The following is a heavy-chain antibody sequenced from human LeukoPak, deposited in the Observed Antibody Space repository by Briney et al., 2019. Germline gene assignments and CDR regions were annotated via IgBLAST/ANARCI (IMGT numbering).Heavy chain of an antibody. CDR3: AKRGAARMDYFDY. CDR2: ISGSGGST. Sequence: PGGSLRLSCAASGFTFSSYAMSWVRQAPGKGLEWVSAISGSGGSTYYADSVRGRFTISRDNSKNTLYLQMNSLRAEDTAVYYCAKRGAARMDYFDYWGQGTLVTVSS. V-gene: IGHV3-23*01. CDR1: GFTFSSYA. D-gene: IGHD6-6*01. J-gene: IGHJ4*02.